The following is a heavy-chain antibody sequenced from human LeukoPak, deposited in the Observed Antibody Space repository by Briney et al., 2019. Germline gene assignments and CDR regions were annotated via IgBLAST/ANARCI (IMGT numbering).Heavy chain of an antibody. CDR2: MNPNSGNT. CDR1: GYTFTSYD. J-gene: IGHJ6*02. Sequence: ASVKVSCKASGYTFTSYDINWVRQATGQGLEWMGWMNPNSGNTGYAQKFQGRVTTTRNTSISTAYMELSSLRSEDTAVYYCAREGCSGGSCYKWGYYYYYGMDVWGQGTTVTVSS. D-gene: IGHD2-15*01. V-gene: IGHV1-8*01. CDR3: AREGCSGGSCYKWGYYYYYGMDV.